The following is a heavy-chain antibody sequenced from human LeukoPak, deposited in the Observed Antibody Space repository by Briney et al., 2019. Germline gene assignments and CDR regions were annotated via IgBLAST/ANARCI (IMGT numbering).Heavy chain of an antibody. V-gene: IGHV4-61*02. D-gene: IGHD6-13*01. Sequence: PSXXLSLTCTVSGGSISSGSYYWSWIRQPDGKGLEWIGRIYTSGSTNYKPSLKSRITISVKKAKNKFSLKLSSVTAADTAVYYCARAGYSSSWYFDYWGQGTLVTVSS. CDR1: GGSISSGSYY. CDR3: ARAGYSSSWYFDY. J-gene: IGHJ4*02. CDR2: IYTSGST.